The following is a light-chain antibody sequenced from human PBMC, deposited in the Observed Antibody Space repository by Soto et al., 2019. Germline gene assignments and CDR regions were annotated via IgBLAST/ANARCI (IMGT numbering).Light chain of an antibody. CDR2: EVS. CDR3: SSYTSSSTVV. J-gene: IGLJ2*01. CDR1: SSDVGGHNY. Sequence: QSALTQSASVSGSPGQSITISCTGTSSDVGGHNYVSWYQQHPGKAPKLMIYEVSNRPSGVSTRFSGSKSGNTASLTISGLQAEDEADYYCSSYTSSSTVVFGGGTKVTVL. V-gene: IGLV2-14*01.